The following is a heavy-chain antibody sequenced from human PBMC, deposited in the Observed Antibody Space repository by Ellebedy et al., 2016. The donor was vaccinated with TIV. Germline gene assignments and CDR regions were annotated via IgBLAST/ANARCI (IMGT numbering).Heavy chain of an antibody. Sequence: GESLKISCAASGFTFSSYAMHWVRQAPGRGLEWVAVISYDGSNKYYADSVKGRFTISRDNSKNTLYLQMNSLRAEDTAVYYCARDRVQPGKPSRSVPGDWGQGTLVTVSS. CDR2: ISYDGSNK. CDR3: ARDRVQPGKPSRSVPGD. J-gene: IGHJ4*02. CDR1: GFTFSSYA. V-gene: IGHV3-30-3*01. D-gene: IGHD4-23*01.